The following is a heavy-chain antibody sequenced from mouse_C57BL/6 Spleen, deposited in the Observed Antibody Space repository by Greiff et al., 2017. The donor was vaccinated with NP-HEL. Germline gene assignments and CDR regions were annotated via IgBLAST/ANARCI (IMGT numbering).Heavy chain of an antibody. J-gene: IGHJ4*01. CDR2: IYPGSGNT. CDR3: AREGDDALGYYAMDY. Sequence: QVQLQQSGAELVRPGASVKLSCKASGYTFTDYYINWVKQRPGQGLEWIARIYPGSGNTYYNEKFKGKATLTAEKSSSTAYMQLSSLTSEDSAVYFCAREGDDALGYYAMDYWGQGTSVTVSA. D-gene: IGHD2-2*01. CDR1: GYTFTDYY. V-gene: IGHV1-76*01.